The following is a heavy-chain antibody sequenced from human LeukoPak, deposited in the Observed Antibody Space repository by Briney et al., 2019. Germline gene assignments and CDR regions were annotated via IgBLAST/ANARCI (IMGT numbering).Heavy chain of an antibody. V-gene: IGHV3-9*01. J-gene: IGHJ6*04. Sequence: GGSLRLSCAASGFTFDDYAMHWVRQAPGKGLEWVSGISWNSGSMGYADSVKGRFTISRDNAKNSLYLQMNSLRAEDTAVYYCAELGITMIGGVWGKGTTVTISS. CDR3: AELGITMIGGV. CDR1: GFTFDDYA. D-gene: IGHD3-10*02. CDR2: ISWNSGSM.